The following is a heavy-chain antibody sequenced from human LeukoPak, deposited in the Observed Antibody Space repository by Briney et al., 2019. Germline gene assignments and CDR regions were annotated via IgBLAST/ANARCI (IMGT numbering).Heavy chain of an antibody. D-gene: IGHD3-9*01. V-gene: IGHV3-23*01. CDR1: GFTFSSYA. CDR2: ISGSGGST. Sequence: PGRSLRLSCAASGFTFSSYAMHWVRQAPGKGLEWVSAISGSGGSTYYADSVKGRFTISRDNSKNTLYLQMNSLRAGDTAVYYCAKGILRYFDWLLGDDYWGQGTLVTVSS. CDR3: AKGILRYFDWLLGDDY. J-gene: IGHJ4*02.